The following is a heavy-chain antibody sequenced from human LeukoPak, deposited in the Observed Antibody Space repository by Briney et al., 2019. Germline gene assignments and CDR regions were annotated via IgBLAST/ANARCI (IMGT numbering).Heavy chain of an antibody. Sequence: GGSLRLSCAASGFTFSSYAMSWVRQAPGKGLEWVSTISGGGGSTYYADSVKGRFTISRDNSKNTLYLQMNSLRAEDTAVYYCASDSYSPEYFQHWGQGTLVTVSS. V-gene: IGHV3-23*01. D-gene: IGHD2-21*02. CDR3: ASDSYSPEYFQH. J-gene: IGHJ1*01. CDR2: ISGGGGST. CDR1: GFTFSSYA.